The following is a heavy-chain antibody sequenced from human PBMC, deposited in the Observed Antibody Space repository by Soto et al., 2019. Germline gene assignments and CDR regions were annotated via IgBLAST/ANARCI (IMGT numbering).Heavy chain of an antibody. CDR1: GGSISSSSYY. Sequence: TSETLSLTCTVSGGSISSSSYYWGWIRQPPGKGLEWIGSIYYSGSTYYSPSLKSRVTISVDTSKNQFSLKLSSVTAADTAVYYCAGLPRRTQQLANNWFNPWGQGTLVTVSS. V-gene: IGHV4-39*01. J-gene: IGHJ5*02. CDR2: IYYSGST. CDR3: AGLPRRTQQLANNWFNP. D-gene: IGHD6-13*01.